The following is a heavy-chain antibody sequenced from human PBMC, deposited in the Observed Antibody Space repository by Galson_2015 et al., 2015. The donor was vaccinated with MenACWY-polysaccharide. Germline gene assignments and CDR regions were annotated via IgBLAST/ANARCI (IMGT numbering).Heavy chain of an antibody. D-gene: IGHD6-6*01. CDR3: AKDAVPLLQSTSSAFDY. V-gene: IGHV3-30*02. CDR1: GFTFSRYG. Sequence: SLRLSCAASGFTFSRYGMHWVRQAPGKGLEWVSFIRYDGSDKYYTDSVKGRFTISRDNSKNTLYLQMNSLRIEDTAVYYCAKDAVPLLQSTSSAFDYWGQGTLVTVSS. CDR2: IRYDGSDK. J-gene: IGHJ4*02.